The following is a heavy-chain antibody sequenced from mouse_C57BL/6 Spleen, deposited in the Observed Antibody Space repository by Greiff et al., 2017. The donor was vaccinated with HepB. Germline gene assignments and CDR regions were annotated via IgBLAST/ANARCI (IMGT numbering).Heavy chain of an antibody. V-gene: IGHV3-6*01. Sequence: EVKLQESGPGLVKPSQSLSLTCSVTGYSITSGYYWNWIRQFPGNKLEWMGYISYDGSNNYNPSLKNRISITRDTSKNQFFLKLNSVTTEDTATYYCARDGVYYGSSYGFAYWGQGTLVTVSA. CDR3: ARDGVYYGSSYGFAY. CDR1: GYSITSGYY. J-gene: IGHJ3*01. D-gene: IGHD1-1*01. CDR2: ISYDGSN.